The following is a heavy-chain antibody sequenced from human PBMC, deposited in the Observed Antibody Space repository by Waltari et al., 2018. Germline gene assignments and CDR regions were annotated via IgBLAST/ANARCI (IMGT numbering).Heavy chain of an antibody. V-gene: IGHV1-24*01. CDR3: ATENLEWLLYGGFEGRYGMDV. CDR1: GYTLTELS. J-gene: IGHJ6*02. D-gene: IGHD3-3*01. CDR2: FDPEDGET. Sequence: QVQLVQSGAEVKKPGASVKVSCKVSGYTLTELSMHWVRQAPGKGLEWMGGFDPEDGETSYAQKFQGRVTMTEDTSTDTAYMELSSLRSEDTAVYYCATENLEWLLYGGFEGRYGMDVWGQGTTVTVSS.